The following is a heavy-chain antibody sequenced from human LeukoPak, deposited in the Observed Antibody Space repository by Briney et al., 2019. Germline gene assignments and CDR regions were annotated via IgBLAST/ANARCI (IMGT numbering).Heavy chain of an antibody. J-gene: IGHJ4*02. V-gene: IGHV4-4*09. D-gene: IGHD4-17*01. CDR2: IHTTGST. Sequence: PSETLSLTCTVSGDFTSFYYWTWIRQPPGKGLEWIGNIHTTGSTDYNPSLKSRVTISVDTSKNQFSLKLSSVTAADTAVYYCARVGVYGDYGCWGQGTLVTVSS. CDR1: GDFTSFYY. CDR3: ARVGVYGDYGC.